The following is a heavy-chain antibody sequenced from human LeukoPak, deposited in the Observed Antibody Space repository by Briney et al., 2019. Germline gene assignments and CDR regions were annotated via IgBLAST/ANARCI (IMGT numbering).Heavy chain of an antibody. J-gene: IGHJ1*01. Sequence: ASVKVSCKASGYTFASYDINWVRQATGQGLEWMGWMNPNSGNTGYAQKFQGRVTMTRNTSISTAYMELSSLRSEDTAVYYSARGPRYCSGGSCYSEPAEYFQHWGQGTLVTVSS. V-gene: IGHV1-8*01. CDR1: GYTFASYD. D-gene: IGHD2-15*01. CDR3: ARGPRYCSGGSCYSEPAEYFQH. CDR2: MNPNSGNT.